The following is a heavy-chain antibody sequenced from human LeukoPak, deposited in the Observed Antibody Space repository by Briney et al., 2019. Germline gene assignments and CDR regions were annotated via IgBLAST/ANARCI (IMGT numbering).Heavy chain of an antibody. Sequence: PSETLSLTCTVSGGSISSSSYYWGWIRQPPGKGLEWIGSIYYSGSTYYNPSLKSRVTISVDTSKNQFSLKLSSVTAAGTAVYYCARLMTTVTPYYFDYWGQGTLVTVSS. CDR3: ARLMTTVTPYYFDY. J-gene: IGHJ4*02. D-gene: IGHD4-17*01. CDR2: IYYSGST. V-gene: IGHV4-39*01. CDR1: GGSISSSSYY.